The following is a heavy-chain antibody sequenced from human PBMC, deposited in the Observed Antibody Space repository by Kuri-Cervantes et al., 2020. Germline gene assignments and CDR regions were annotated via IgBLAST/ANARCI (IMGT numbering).Heavy chain of an antibody. CDR1: GYSISSGYY. D-gene: IGHD6-13*01. V-gene: IGHV4-38-2*01. CDR2: IYHSGST. CDR3: ARALIAAAGNFDY. J-gene: IGHJ4*02. Sequence: ESLKISCAVSGYSISSGYYWGWIRQPPGKGLEWIGSIYHSGSTYYNPSLKSRVTISVDTSKNQFFLKLSSVTAADTAFYYCARALIAAAGNFDYWGQGTLVTVSS.